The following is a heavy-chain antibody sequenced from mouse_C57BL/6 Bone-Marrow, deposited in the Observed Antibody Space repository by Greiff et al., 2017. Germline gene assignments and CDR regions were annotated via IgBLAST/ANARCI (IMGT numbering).Heavy chain of an antibody. CDR2: ISNGGGST. D-gene: IGHD2-4*01. CDR3: ARPLYYDYDAWFAY. CDR1: GFTFSDYY. Sequence: EVQLQESGGGLVQPGGSLKLSCAASGFTFSDYYMYWVRQTPEKRLEWVAYISNGGGSTYYPDTVKGRFTISRDNAKNTLYLQMSRLKSEDTAMYYCARPLYYDYDAWFAYWGQGTLVTVSA. V-gene: IGHV5-12*01. J-gene: IGHJ3*01.